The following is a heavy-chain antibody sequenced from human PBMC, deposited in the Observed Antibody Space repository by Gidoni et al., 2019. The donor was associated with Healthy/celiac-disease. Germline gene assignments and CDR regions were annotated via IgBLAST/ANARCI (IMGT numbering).Heavy chain of an antibody. D-gene: IGHD3-22*01. CDR1: GGTFSSYA. V-gene: IGHV1-69*06. J-gene: IGHJ6*02. CDR3: ARVPHGWLPDKRYYYYCGMDV. CDR2: IIPIFGTA. Sequence: QAQLVQSGAEVKKPGSAEKVSCKAAGGTFSSYAISRVRQAPGQGLEWTRGIIPIFGTANYAQKFQGRVTITAVKSTSTSYMELSSLRSEDTAVYYCARVPHGWLPDKRYYYYCGMDVWGQGTTVTVSS.